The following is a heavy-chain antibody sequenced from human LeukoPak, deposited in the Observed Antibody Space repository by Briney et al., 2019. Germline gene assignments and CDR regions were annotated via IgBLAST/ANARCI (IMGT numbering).Heavy chain of an antibody. J-gene: IGHJ6*02. CDR1: GGTFSSYA. Sequence: SVKVSCKASGGTFSSYAISWVRQAPGQGLEWMGRIIPILGIANYAQKFQGRVTITADKSTSTAYMELSSLRSEDTAVYYCARGIVVVPAADNTYYYGMDVWGQGTTVTVSS. CDR2: IIPILGIA. CDR3: ARGIVVVPAADNTYYYGMDV. D-gene: IGHD2-2*01. V-gene: IGHV1-69*04.